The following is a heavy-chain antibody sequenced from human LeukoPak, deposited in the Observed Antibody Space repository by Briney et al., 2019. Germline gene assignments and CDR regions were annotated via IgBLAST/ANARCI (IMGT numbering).Heavy chain of an antibody. CDR1: GFTFSSYG. J-gene: IGHJ4*02. V-gene: IGHV3-30*18. Sequence: GGSLRLSCAASGFTFSSYGMHWVRQAPGKGLEWVAVISYDGSNKYYADSVKGRFTISRDNSKNTLYLQMNSLRAEDTAVYYCAKSRGRCGSTSCYFDYWGQGTLVTVSS. D-gene: IGHD2-2*01. CDR2: ISYDGSNK. CDR3: AKSRGRCGSTSCYFDY.